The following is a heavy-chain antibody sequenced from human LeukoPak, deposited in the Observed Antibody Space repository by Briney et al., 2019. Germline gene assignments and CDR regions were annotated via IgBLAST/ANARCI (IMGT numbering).Heavy chain of an antibody. CDR1: GFTFSSYA. Sequence: GGPLRLSCAASGFTFSSYAMSWVRQAPGKGLEWVSAISGSGGSTYYADSVKGRFTISRDNSKNTLYLQMNSLRAEDTAVYYCAKDQFYYDSSGHPIDYWGQGTLVTVSS. J-gene: IGHJ4*02. D-gene: IGHD3-22*01. CDR2: ISGSGGST. V-gene: IGHV3-23*01. CDR3: AKDQFYYDSSGHPIDY.